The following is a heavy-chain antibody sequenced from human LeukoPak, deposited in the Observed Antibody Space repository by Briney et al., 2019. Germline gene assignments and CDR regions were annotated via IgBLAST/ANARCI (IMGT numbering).Heavy chain of an antibody. Sequence: PSETLSLTCTVSGGPISSYYWSWIRQPPGKGLEWIGYIYDSGSTNYNPSLKSRVTISVDTSKNQVSLKLSSVTAADTAVYYCARGSGWYYYWGQGTLVTVSS. CDR3: ARGSGWYYY. D-gene: IGHD6-19*01. V-gene: IGHV4-59*08. CDR2: IYDSGST. J-gene: IGHJ4*02. CDR1: GGPISSYY.